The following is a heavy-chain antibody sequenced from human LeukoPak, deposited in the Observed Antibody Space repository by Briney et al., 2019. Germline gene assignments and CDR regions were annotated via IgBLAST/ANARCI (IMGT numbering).Heavy chain of an antibody. CDR1: GYNLNTYH. CDR3: ATEYVRTHYFDW. V-gene: IGHV1-46*02. J-gene: IGHJ4*02. Sequence: ASVKVSCKASGYNLNTYHMHWVRQAPGQGLEWMGIITSTGTTTICAQKFQGRVTMTRDTSTSTVYMDMSSLRSDDTAVYYCATEYVRTHYFDWWGEGTLVTVSS. CDR2: ITSTGTTT. D-gene: IGHD3-16*01.